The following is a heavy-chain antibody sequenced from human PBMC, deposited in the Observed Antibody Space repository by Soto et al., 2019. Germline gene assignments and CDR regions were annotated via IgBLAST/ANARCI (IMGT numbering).Heavy chain of an antibody. V-gene: IGHV1-69*13. D-gene: IGHD3-10*01. CDR3: ARQIGVPYNPGAYNY. Sequence: SVKVSCKVSGGSFNTYGIGWGRQAPGQGLEWMGEIIPLLGTPNYAQRFQGRVTITADESTTTAYMELSSLRSEDSAVYYCARQIGVPYNPGAYNYWGHGTLVTVSS. CDR2: IIPLLGTP. J-gene: IGHJ4*01. CDR1: GGSFNTYG.